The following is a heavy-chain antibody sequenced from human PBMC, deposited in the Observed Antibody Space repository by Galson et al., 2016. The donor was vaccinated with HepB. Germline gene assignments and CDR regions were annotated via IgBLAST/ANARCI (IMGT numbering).Heavy chain of an antibody. CDR1: GFNVSGNY. CDR3: AREEGPFHDYGDGAGAFGI. CDR2: IYSGDIT. J-gene: IGHJ3*02. D-gene: IGHD4-17*01. Sequence: SLRLSCAASGFNVSGNYMSWVRQAPGKGLEWVSVIYSGDITYYADSVKGRFTISRDNSKNTLYLQMNSLRAEDTAVYYCAREEGPFHDYGDGAGAFGIWGQGTMVTVSS. V-gene: IGHV3-53*01.